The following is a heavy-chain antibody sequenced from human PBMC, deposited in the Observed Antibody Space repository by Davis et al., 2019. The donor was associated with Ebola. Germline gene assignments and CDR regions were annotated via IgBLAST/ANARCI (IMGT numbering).Heavy chain of an antibody. CDR3: ARTDRVCSGGTCYSGNDLDY. Sequence: MPSETLSLTCGVSGGSISSGGSYWSWIRQPPGKGLEWIGNIYYSGSTYYNPSLKSRVTISIDTSKSQFSLRLSSVTAADTAVYYCARTDRVCSGGTCYSGNDLDYWGQGTLVTVSS. D-gene: IGHD2-15*01. J-gene: IGHJ4*02. CDR1: GGSISSGGSY. V-gene: IGHV4-39*07. CDR2: IYYSGST.